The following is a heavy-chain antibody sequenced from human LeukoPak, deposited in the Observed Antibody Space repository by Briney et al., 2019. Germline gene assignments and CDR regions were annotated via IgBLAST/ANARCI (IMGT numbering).Heavy chain of an antibody. Sequence: PGGSLRLSCAASGFIFGSYWMTWVRQAPGKGLEWVANIKQDGSEKYYVDSVKGRFTISRDNAKNSLYLQMNSLRAEDTSVYYCARSLGYCSGGSCYSGYFQYWGQGTLVTVSS. CDR1: GFIFGSYW. V-gene: IGHV3-7*01. J-gene: IGHJ1*01. D-gene: IGHD2-15*01. CDR2: IKQDGSEK. CDR3: ARSLGYCSGGSCYSGYFQY.